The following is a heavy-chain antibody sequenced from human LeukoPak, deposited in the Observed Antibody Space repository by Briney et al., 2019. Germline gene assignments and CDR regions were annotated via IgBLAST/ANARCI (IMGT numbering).Heavy chain of an antibody. Sequence: PGGSLRLSCAASGFSFSNYGMHLVRQAPGKGLEWVALIWFGGSDKYYADSVKGRFTISRDNSKNTLYLQMNSLRAEDTAVYYCARTSYDSTWAMDSFDFWGQGSLVTVSS. CDR2: IWFGGSDK. J-gene: IGHJ4*02. D-gene: IGHD3-22*01. CDR1: GFSFSNYG. CDR3: ARTSYDSTWAMDSFDF. V-gene: IGHV3-33*01.